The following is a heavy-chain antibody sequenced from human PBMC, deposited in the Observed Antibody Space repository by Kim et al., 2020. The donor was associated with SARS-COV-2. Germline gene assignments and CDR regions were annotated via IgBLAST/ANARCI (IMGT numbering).Heavy chain of an antibody. Sequence: SGKGRFTISRDNSKNTLYLQMNSLRAEDTAVYYCAREGKENYGGNVAIDYWGQGTLVTVSS. CDR3: AREGKENYGGNVAIDY. V-gene: IGHV3-30*01. D-gene: IGHD4-17*01. J-gene: IGHJ4*02.